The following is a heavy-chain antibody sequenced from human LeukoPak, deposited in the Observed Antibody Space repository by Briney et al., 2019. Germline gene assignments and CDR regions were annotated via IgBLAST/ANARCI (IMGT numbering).Heavy chain of an antibody. Sequence: GGSLRLSCAASGFTFSSYWMTWVRQAPGKGLEWVANIKQDGSKKSYVDSVKGRFTISRNNAKNSLYLQMNSLRAEDTAIYYCTRVGYIDEGIDYWGQGTLVTVSS. J-gene: IGHJ4*02. CDR1: GFTFSSYW. CDR2: IKQDGSKK. D-gene: IGHD5-24*01. CDR3: TRVGYIDEGIDY. V-gene: IGHV3-7*04.